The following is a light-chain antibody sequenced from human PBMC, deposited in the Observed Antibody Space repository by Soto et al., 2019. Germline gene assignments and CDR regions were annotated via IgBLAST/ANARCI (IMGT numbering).Light chain of an antibody. CDR3: SSYAGSRNLV. V-gene: IGLV2-8*01. CDR1: SSDIGGYNS. Sequence: QSVLTQPPSASGSLGQSVTLSCTGTSSDIGGYNSVSWYQQHPGQAPTLMIFEVSKRPSGVPDRFSASKSDNTASLTVSGLQVEDEAFYYCSSYAGSRNLVFGGGTKVTVL. J-gene: IGLJ2*01. CDR2: EVS.